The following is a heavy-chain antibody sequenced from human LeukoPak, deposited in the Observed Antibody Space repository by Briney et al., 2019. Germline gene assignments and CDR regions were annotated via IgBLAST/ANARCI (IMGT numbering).Heavy chain of an antibody. J-gene: IGHJ6*02. CDR2: ISAYNGNT. V-gene: IGHV1-18*01. Sequence: ASVKVSCKASGGTFSNYAISWVRQAPGQGLEWMGWISAYNGNTNYAQKLQGRVTMTTDTSTSTAYMELRSLRSDDTAVYYCARDAPEWPTTYYYYGMDVWGQGTTVTVSS. CDR3: ARDAPEWPTTYYYYGMDV. CDR1: GGTFSNYA. D-gene: IGHD3-3*01.